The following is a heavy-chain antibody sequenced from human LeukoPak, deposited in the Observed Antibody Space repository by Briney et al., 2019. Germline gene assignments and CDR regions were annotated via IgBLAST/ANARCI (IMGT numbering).Heavy chain of an antibody. CDR2: INPNSGGT. Sequence: ASVKVSCKASGYTFTGFYMHWVRQAPGQGLEWMGWINPNSGGTNYAQKFQGRVTMTRDTSISTAYMELSRLRSDDTAVYYCARGGYDFWSGSPDVWGKGTTVTVSS. CDR1: GYTFTGFY. V-gene: IGHV1-2*02. J-gene: IGHJ6*04. CDR3: ARGGYDFWSGSPDV. D-gene: IGHD3-3*01.